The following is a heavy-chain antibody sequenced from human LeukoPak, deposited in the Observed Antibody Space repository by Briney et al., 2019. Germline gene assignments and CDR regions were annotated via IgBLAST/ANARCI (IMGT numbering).Heavy chain of an antibody. CDR2: TRNKANSYTT. D-gene: IGHD3-22*01. J-gene: IGHJ3*02. V-gene: IGHV3-72*01. Sequence: GGSLRLSCAASGFTFSDQYMDWVRQAPGKGLEWVARTRNKANSYTTEYAASVKGRFTISRDVSKNSLYLQMNSLKTGDTAVYYCTRSSDSSGYRAFDIWGQGTMVTVSS. CDR1: GFTFSDQY. CDR3: TRSSDSSGYRAFDI.